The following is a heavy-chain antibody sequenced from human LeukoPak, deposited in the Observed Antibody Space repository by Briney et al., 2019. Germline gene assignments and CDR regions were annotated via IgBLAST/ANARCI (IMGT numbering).Heavy chain of an antibody. CDR3: ARGLPIVVVVAATDAFDI. J-gene: IGHJ3*02. Sequence: PGGSLRLSCAASGFTFSSYGMHWVRQAPGKGLEWVAVISYDGSTKYHADSVKGRFTISRDNAKNSLYLQMNSLRAEDTAVYYCARGLPIVVVVAATDAFDIWGQGTMVTVSS. CDR1: GFTFSSYG. V-gene: IGHV3-30*03. D-gene: IGHD2-15*01. CDR2: ISYDGSTK.